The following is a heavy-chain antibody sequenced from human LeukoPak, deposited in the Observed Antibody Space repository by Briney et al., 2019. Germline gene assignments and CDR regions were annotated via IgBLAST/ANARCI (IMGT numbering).Heavy chain of an antibody. CDR2: VIPILGIA. V-gene: IGHV1-69*04. Sequence: GSSVKVSCKASGGTFSSYAISWVRQAPGQGLEWMGRVIPILGIANYAQKFQGRVTITADKSTSTAYMELSSLRSEDTAVYYCARGYYYDSSGYYSSLDYWGQGTLVTVSS. CDR3: ARGYYYDSSGYYSSLDY. CDR1: GGTFSSYA. J-gene: IGHJ4*02. D-gene: IGHD3-22*01.